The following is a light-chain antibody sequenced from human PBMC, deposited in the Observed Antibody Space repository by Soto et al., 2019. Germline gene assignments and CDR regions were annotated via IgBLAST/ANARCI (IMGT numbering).Light chain of an antibody. CDR2: VSS. V-gene: IGKV3-11*01. Sequence: EIVLTQSPATLSLSPGDSATVSCRASQSVSPSVAWYQQKPGQAPRLLIYVSSIRAPGIPARFGASGSGTDFTLTIISLEHEDFAVYYCQARSCWPMYTFGQGTKLDIK. J-gene: IGKJ2*01. CDR1: QSVSPS. CDR3: QARSCWPMYT.